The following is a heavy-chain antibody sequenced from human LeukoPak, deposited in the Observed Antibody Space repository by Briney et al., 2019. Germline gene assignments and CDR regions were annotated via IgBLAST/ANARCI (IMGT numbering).Heavy chain of an antibody. CDR2: ISGSGGST. J-gene: IGHJ4*02. Sequence: GGSLRLSCAASGFTFSSYAMSWVGQAPGKGLEWVSAISGSGGSTYYADSVKGRFTISRDNSKNTLYLQMNSLRAEDTAVYYCAKREGHIRYFDWLCPSFDYWGQGTLVTVSS. D-gene: IGHD3-9*01. CDR3: AKREGHIRYFDWLCPSFDY. V-gene: IGHV3-23*01. CDR1: GFTFSSYA.